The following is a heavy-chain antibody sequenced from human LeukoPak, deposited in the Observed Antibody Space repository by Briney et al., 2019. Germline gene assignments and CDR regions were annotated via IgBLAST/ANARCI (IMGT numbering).Heavy chain of an antibody. D-gene: IGHD1-14*01. CDR2: IYYSGST. J-gene: IGHJ3*02. CDR1: GGSISSSSYY. V-gene: IGHV4-61*01. CDR3: AKTPRSLYAFDI. Sequence: SETLSLTCTVSGGSISSSSYYWSWIRQPPGKGLEWIGYIYYSGSTNYNPSLKSRVTISVDTSKNQFSLKLSSVTAADTAVYYCAKTPRSLYAFDIWGQGTMVTVSS.